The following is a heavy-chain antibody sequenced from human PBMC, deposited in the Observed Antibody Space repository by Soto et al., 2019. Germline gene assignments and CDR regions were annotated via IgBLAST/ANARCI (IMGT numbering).Heavy chain of an antibody. D-gene: IGHD6-6*01. Sequence: GASVKVSCKASGGTFSSYAISWVRQAPGQGLEWMGGIIPIFGTANYAQKFQGRVTITADESTSTAYMELSSLRSEDTAVYYCARDAVPHPKSFEYSSYDGMDVWGQGTTVTVSS. CDR3: ARDAVPHPKSFEYSSYDGMDV. J-gene: IGHJ6*02. V-gene: IGHV1-69*13. CDR2: IIPIFGTA. CDR1: GGTFSSYA.